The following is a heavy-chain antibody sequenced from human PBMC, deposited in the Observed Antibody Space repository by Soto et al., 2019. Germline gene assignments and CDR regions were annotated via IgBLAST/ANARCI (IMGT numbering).Heavy chain of an antibody. V-gene: IGHV5-51*01. CDR3: ARHEQFYYYYYGMDV. J-gene: IGHJ6*02. Sequence: GESLKIACKASGYIFTTYWIAWVLQMPGKGLEWMGIINPGDSDIRYSPSFQGQVTISADNSISTAYLQWSSLKASDTAMYYCARHEQFYYYYYGMDVWGQGTAVTVSS. CDR2: INPGDSDI. CDR1: GYIFTTYW. D-gene: IGHD4-4*01.